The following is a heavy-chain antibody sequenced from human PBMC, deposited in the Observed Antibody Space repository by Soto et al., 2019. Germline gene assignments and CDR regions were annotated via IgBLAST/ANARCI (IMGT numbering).Heavy chain of an antibody. Sequence: GGSLRLSCAASGFTFSSYAMHWVRQAPGKGLEWVAVISYDGSNKYYADSVKGRFTISRDNSKNTLYLQMNSLRAEDTALYIAAAGNLYYYGMDVWGQGTTVTVSS. V-gene: IGHV3-30-3*01. J-gene: IGHJ6*02. D-gene: IGHD6-13*01. CDR3: AAGNLYYYGMDV. CDR1: GFTFSSYA. CDR2: ISYDGSNK.